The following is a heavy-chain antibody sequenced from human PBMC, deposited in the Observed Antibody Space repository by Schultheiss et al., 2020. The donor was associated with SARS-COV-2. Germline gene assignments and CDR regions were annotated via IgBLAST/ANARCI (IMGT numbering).Heavy chain of an antibody. Sequence: SQTLSLTCTVSGGSISSYYWSWIRQPPGKRLEWIGYIYYSGSTNYNPSLKSRVTISVDTSKNQFSLKLSSVTAADTAVYYCARGEAVFQHWGQGTLVTVSS. J-gene: IGHJ1*01. CDR1: GGSISSYY. CDR2: IYYSGST. V-gene: IGHV4-59*01. CDR3: ARGEAVFQH. D-gene: IGHD6-19*01.